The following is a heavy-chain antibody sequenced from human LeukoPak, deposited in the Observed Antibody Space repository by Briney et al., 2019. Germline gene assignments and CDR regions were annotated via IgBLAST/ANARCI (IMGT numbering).Heavy chain of an antibody. Sequence: PGGSLRLSCAASGFTFSSCAMSWVRQAPGKGLEWVTFIRYDGNEKYYADSVKGRFTVSRDNSKNTLYLQMNSLRVEDTAVYYCAQERDRRGYFDYWGQGTLVTVSS. CDR2: IRYDGNEK. CDR3: AQERDRRGYFDY. CDR1: GFTFSSCA. V-gene: IGHV3-30*02. D-gene: IGHD2-15*01. J-gene: IGHJ4*02.